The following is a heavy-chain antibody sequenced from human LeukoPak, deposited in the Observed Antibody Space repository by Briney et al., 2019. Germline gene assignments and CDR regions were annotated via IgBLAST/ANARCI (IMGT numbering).Heavy chain of an antibody. CDR2: INPKGGGS. Sequence: ASVKVSCKASEYTFTDYSMHWVRQAPGQGLEWMGRINPKGGGSNSAQKFQGRVTMIRDTSISTAYMELSRLTSDDTAVYYCARGGNWNDFGVWGQGTLVTVSS. CDR1: EYTFTDYS. V-gene: IGHV1-2*06. D-gene: IGHD1-20*01. CDR3: ARGGNWNDFGV. J-gene: IGHJ4*02.